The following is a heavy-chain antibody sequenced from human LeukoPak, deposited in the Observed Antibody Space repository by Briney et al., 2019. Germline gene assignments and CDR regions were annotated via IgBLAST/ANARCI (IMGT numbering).Heavy chain of an antibody. CDR3: AKDLGGKPYYYYGMDI. V-gene: IGHV3-23*01. J-gene: IGHJ6*02. CDR2: ISGGGGGT. CDR1: GFTFSSYA. Sequence: GGSLRLSCAASGFTFSSYAMSWVRQAPGKGLEWVSSISGGGGGTFYADSVKGRFTISRDNSKNTLYLQMNSLRAEDTAVYYCAKDLGGKPYYYYGMDIWGQGTTVTVSS.